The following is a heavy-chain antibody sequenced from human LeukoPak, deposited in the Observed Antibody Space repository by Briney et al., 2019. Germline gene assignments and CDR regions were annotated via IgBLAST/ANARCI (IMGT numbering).Heavy chain of an antibody. CDR1: GGSISSSSYY. Sequence: PSETLSLTCTVSGGSISSSSYYWGWIRQLPGKGLEWIGSIYYSGSTYYNPSLKSRVTISVDTSKNQFSLKLSSVTAADTAVYYCAREGRVEIATYYYCMDVWGKGTTVTVSS. CDR2: IYYSGST. V-gene: IGHV4-39*07. CDR3: AREGRVEIATYYYCMDV. J-gene: IGHJ6*03. D-gene: IGHD3-3*01.